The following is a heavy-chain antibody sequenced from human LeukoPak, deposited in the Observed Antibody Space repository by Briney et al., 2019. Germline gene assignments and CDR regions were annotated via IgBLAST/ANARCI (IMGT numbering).Heavy chain of an antibody. D-gene: IGHD2-15*01. J-gene: IGHJ4*02. CDR2: ISSSGSTI. Sequence: PPGGSLRLSCAASGFTFSSYEMNWVRQAPGKGLEWVSYISSSGSTIYYADSVKGRFTISRHNAKNSLYLQMNSLRAEDTAVYYCATMGVVVVAATCPDYWGQGTLVTVPS. V-gene: IGHV3-48*03. CDR1: GFTFSSYE. CDR3: ATMGVVVVAATCPDY.